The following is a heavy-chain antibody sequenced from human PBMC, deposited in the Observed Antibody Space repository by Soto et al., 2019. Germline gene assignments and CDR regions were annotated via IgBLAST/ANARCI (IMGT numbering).Heavy chain of an antibody. CDR3: AKDQGSSWYEIDS. J-gene: IGHJ4*02. V-gene: IGHV3-23*01. D-gene: IGHD6-13*01. CDR1: GFPFSNYA. Sequence: EVQLLESGGGLVQPGGSLRLSCAASGFPFSNYAVTWVRQAPGKGLEWVSTISGSGGSTYYADSVKGRFTISRDNSKNSLYLQMNSLRAEDTAVYYCAKDQGSSWYEIDSWGQGTLVTVSS. CDR2: ISGSGGST.